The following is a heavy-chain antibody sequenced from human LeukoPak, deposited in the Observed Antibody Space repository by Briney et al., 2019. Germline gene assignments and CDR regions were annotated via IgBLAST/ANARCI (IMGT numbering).Heavy chain of an antibody. D-gene: IGHD4-17*01. J-gene: IGHJ4*02. CDR2: IYYSGST. Sequence: SETLSLTCTVSGDSISSSSYYWGWIRQPPGRGLEWIGSIYYSGSTYYNPSLKSRVTISVDTSKNQFSLKLSSVTAADTAVYYCARRPDYAGLDYWGQGTLVTVSS. CDR3: ARRPDYAGLDY. CDR1: GDSISSSSYY. V-gene: IGHV4-39*01.